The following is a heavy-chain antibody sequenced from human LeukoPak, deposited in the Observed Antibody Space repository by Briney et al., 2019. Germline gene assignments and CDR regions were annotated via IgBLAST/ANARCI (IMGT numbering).Heavy chain of an antibody. Sequence: GGSLRLSCVASGFTFSSYSMSWVRQAPGKGLEWVSYISSSSSTIYYADSVKGRFSVSRDNAKNSLYLQLNSLRDEDTAVYYCARDGPYSGSYCADCDYWGQGTLVTVSS. V-gene: IGHV3-48*02. CDR1: GFTFSSYS. D-gene: IGHD1-26*01. CDR3: ARDGPYSGSYCADCDY. CDR2: ISSSSSTI. J-gene: IGHJ4*02.